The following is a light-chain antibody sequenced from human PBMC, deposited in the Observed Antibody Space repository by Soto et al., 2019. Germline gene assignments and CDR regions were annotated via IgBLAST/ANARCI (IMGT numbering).Light chain of an antibody. Sequence: IVLTQSPGTLSLSPGERATLSCRASQSVGSYLAWYQQKPGQAPRLLIYSASSRATGVADRLSGSGSGTDFTLTISRLEPEDFAVYYCQQYGNSRVTFGPGTKVDIK. J-gene: IGKJ3*01. CDR1: QSVGSY. CDR2: SAS. CDR3: QQYGNSRVT. V-gene: IGKV3-20*01.